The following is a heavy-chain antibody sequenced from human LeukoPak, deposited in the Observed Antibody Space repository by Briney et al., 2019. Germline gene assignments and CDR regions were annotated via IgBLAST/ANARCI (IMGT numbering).Heavy chain of an antibody. V-gene: IGHV4-30-2*01. J-gene: IGHJ3*02. D-gene: IGHD4-11*01. Sequence: SQTLSLTCVVSGGSISSGDYSWSWIRQPPGKGLEWIGYIFHSGRTYYNPSLKSRVTISVDRSKNQFSLKLSSVTAADTAVYHCARGVDSNYPDAFDIWGQGTMVTVSS. CDR1: GGSISSGDYS. CDR3: ARGVDSNYPDAFDI. CDR2: IFHSGRT.